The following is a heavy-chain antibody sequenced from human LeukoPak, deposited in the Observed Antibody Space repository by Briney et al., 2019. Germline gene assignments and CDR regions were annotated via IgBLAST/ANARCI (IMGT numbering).Heavy chain of an antibody. CDR1: GGSFSDYY. V-gene: IGHV4-34*01. CDR3: ARALLNGGREDY. J-gene: IGHJ4*02. Sequence: SETLSLTCAVYGGSFSDYYWSWIRQPPGKGLEWIGEINHSGITNYNPSLKSRVTISVDTSKSQFSLRLSSVTAADTAVYYCARALLNGGREDYWGQGTLVTVSS. D-gene: IGHD2-8*01. CDR2: INHSGIT.